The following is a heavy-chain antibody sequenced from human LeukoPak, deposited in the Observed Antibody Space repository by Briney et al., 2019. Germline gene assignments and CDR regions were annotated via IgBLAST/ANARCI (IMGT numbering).Heavy chain of an antibody. CDR1: GGSISSGNYH. J-gene: IGHJ6*03. V-gene: IGHV4-30-4*08. CDR3: ARDREAYGSGLHYYHYMDV. Sequence: SSETLSLTCTVSGGSISSGNYHWSWIRQPPGKGLEWIGYIYYSGNTYYNPSLKSRVTISVDTSKNQFSLKLRSLTAADTAVYYCARDREAYGSGLHYYHYMDVWGKGTTVTVSS. D-gene: IGHD3-10*01. CDR2: IYYSGNT.